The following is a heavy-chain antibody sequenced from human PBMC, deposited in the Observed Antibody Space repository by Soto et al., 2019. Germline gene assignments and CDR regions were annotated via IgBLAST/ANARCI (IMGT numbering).Heavy chain of an antibody. CDR3: ARHIHGDYADY. Sequence: QVQLVRSGAEVKKPGASVKVSCKASGYTFSRYGFSWVRQAPGQRLEWMGWISGYNENPNYAQKFQGRVTMTTDTSTSTAYMELRSLRSDDTALYYCARHIHGDYADYWGQGTLVTVSS. CDR2: ISGYNENP. J-gene: IGHJ4*02. D-gene: IGHD4-17*01. CDR1: GYTFSRYG. V-gene: IGHV1-18*01.